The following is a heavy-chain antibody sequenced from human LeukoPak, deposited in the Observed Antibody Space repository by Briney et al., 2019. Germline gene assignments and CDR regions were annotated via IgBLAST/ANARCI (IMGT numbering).Heavy chain of an antibody. D-gene: IGHD3-22*01. Sequence: PSETLSLTCNVSGGSFSSYYWGWIRQPPGKGLEWIGYIYYSGSTNYNPSLKSRVTISVDTSKNQFSLKLSSVTAADTAVYYCARGLFGIERAFELWGRGTMVTVSS. CDR2: IYYSGST. CDR3: ARGLFGIERAFEL. CDR1: GGSFSSYY. J-gene: IGHJ3*01. V-gene: IGHV4-59*01.